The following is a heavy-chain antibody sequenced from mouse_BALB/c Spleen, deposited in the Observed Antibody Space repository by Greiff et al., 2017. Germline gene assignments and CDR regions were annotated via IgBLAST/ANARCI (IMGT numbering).Heavy chain of an antibody. CDR3: AIYGNYFAY. CDR1: GYTFTSYW. Sequence: VQLQQPGAELVKPGASVKLSCKASGYTFTSYWMHWVKQRPGQGLEWIGEIDPSDSYTNYNQKFKGKATLTVDKSSSTAYMQLSSLTSEDSAVYYCAIYGNYFAYWGQGTLVTVSA. V-gene: IGHV1-69*02. D-gene: IGHD2-1*01. J-gene: IGHJ3*01. CDR2: IDPSDSYT.